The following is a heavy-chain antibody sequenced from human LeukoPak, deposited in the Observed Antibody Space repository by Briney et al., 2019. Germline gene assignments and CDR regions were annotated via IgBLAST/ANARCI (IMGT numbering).Heavy chain of an antibody. CDR1: GFTFSSYG. D-gene: IGHD2-2*01. CDR2: IRYDGSNK. Sequence: GGSLRLSCAASGFTFSSYGMHWVRQAPGKGLEWVAFIRYDGSNKYYADSVKGRFTISRDNSKNTLYLQMNSLRAEDTAVYYCAKRGRAIVVVPAADYYMDVWGKGTTVTVSS. V-gene: IGHV3-30*02. CDR3: AKRGRAIVVVPAADYYMDV. J-gene: IGHJ6*03.